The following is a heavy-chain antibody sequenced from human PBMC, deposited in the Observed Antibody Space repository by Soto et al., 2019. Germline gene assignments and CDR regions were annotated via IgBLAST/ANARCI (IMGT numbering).Heavy chain of an antibody. V-gene: IGHV1-58*01. J-gene: IGHJ4*02. CDR2: IVVGSGNT. D-gene: IGHD3-16*02. Sequence: GASVKVSCKASGFTFTSSAVQWVRQARGQRLEWIGWIVVGSGNTNYAQKFQERVTITRDMSTSTAYMELSSLRSEDTAVYYCAAGDDYVWGSYRYSYWGQGTLVTVS. CDR3: AAGDDYVWGSYRYSY. CDR1: GFTFTSSA.